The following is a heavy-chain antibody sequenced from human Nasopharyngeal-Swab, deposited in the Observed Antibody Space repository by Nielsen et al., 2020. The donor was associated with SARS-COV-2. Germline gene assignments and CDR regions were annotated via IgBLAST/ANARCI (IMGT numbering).Heavy chain of an antibody. V-gene: IGHV3-21*01. D-gene: IGHD2-15*01. CDR3: ARDATEDIVVVVAATKYYYYGMDV. CDR1: GFTFSSYS. Sequence: GESLKISCAASGFTFSSYSMNWVRQAPGKGLEWVSPISSSSSYIYYAGSVKGRFTISRDNAKNSLYLQMNSLRAEDTAVYYCARDATEDIVVVVAATKYYYYGMDVWGQGTTVTVSS. J-gene: IGHJ6*02. CDR2: ISSSSSYI.